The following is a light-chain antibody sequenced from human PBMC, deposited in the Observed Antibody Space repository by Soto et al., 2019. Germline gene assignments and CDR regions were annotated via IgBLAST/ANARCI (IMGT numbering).Light chain of an antibody. CDR2: GAS. CDR3: QQYNNWPTGT. J-gene: IGKJ3*01. CDR1: QSVSSN. V-gene: IGKV3-15*01. Sequence: EIVMTQSPATLSVSPGERATLSCRASQSVSSNLAWYQQKPGQAPRLLIYGASTRATGIPARFSGSGSGTEFTLTISSLQSEAFAVYYCQQYNNWPTGTFGPGTKVDIK.